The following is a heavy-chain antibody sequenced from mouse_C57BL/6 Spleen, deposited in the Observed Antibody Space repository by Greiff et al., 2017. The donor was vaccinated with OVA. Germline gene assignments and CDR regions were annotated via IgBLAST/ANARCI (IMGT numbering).Heavy chain of an antibody. CDR1: GYSITSGYY. Sequence: EVQLVESGPGLVKPSQSLSLTCSVTGYSITSGYYWNWIRQFPGNKLEWMGYISYDGSNNYNPSLKNRISITRDTSKNQFFLKLNSVTTEDTATYYCARAEALLLDYWGQGTTLTVSS. J-gene: IGHJ2*01. CDR2: ISYDGSN. V-gene: IGHV3-6*01. CDR3: ARAEALLLDY. D-gene: IGHD1-1*01.